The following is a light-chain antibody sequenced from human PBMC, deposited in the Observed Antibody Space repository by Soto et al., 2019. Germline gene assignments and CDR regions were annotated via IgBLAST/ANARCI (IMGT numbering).Light chain of an antibody. V-gene: IGLV1-40*01. Sequence: QSALTQPASVSGPPGQSITISCTGTSSDVGAYNYVSWYQQPPGTAPKLLIYGNSNRPSGVPDRFSGSKSGTSASLAITGLQVEDEADYYCQSYDGSLSGYVFGTGTKVTVL. J-gene: IGLJ1*01. CDR3: QSYDGSLSGYV. CDR2: GNS. CDR1: SSDVGAYNY.